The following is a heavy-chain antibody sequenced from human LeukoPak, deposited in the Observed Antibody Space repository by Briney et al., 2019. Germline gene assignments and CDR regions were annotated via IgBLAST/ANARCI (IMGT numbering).Heavy chain of an antibody. Sequence: GGSLRLSCAASGFTFRSYAMSWVRQAPGKGLEWVSAISGSGGSTYYADSVKGRFTISRDNSKNTLYLQMNSLRAEDTAVYYCAKVDFYDTSGYYGPTFLDYWGQGTLVTVSS. CDR2: ISGSGGST. CDR3: AKVDFYDTSGYYGPTFLDY. J-gene: IGHJ4*02. V-gene: IGHV3-23*01. CDR1: GFTFRSYA. D-gene: IGHD3-22*01.